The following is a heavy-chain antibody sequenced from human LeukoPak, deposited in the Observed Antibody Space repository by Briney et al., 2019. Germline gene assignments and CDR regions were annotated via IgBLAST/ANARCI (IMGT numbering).Heavy chain of an antibody. CDR2: INPNSGDT. J-gene: IGHJ2*01. V-gene: IGHV1-2*02. Sequence: ASVKVSCKASGYIFTNYYVLRVRQAPGQGLEWMGWINPNSGDTNYAQKFQGRVTMTRDTSISTAYMELSRLRSDDTAVYYCARDFYFDLWGRGTLVTVSS. CDR3: ARDFYFDL. CDR1: GYIFTNYY.